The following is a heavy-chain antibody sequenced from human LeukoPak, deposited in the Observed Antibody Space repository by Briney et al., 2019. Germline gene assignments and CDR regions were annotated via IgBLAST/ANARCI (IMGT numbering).Heavy chain of an antibody. CDR1: GFTFSSYG. J-gene: IGHJ4*02. Sequence: GGSLRLSCAASGFTFSSYGMNWVRQAPGKGLEWVSAISGSGGSTYYADSVKGRFTISRDNSKNTLYLQMNSLRAEDTAVYYCATPKSYDSSGYPFDYWGQGTLVTVSS. V-gene: IGHV3-23*01. CDR3: ATPKSYDSSGYPFDY. D-gene: IGHD3-22*01. CDR2: ISGSGGST.